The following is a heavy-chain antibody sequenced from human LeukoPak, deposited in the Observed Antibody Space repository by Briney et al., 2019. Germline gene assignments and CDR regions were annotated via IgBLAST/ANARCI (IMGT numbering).Heavy chain of an antibody. D-gene: IGHD4-17*01. V-gene: IGHV4-59*02. Sequence: PSETLSLTCTVSGGSVSSYYWSWIRQPPGKGLEWIGYIYYSGSTKYNPSLKSRVTISVDTSKNQFSLKLSAVTAADTAVYYCARVTVHGYSDYWGQGILVTVSS. J-gene: IGHJ4*02. CDR1: GGSVSSYY. CDR2: IYYSGST. CDR3: ARVTVHGYSDY.